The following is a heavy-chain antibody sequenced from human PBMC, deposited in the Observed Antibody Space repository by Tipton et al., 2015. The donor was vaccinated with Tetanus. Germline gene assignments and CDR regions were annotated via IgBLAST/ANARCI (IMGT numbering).Heavy chain of an antibody. CDR2: IIAGGGTT. D-gene: IGHD4-17*01. J-gene: IGHJ4*02. CDR1: GFTFSTFV. Sequence: SLRLSCAASGFTFSTFVMAWVRQAPGKGLEWVSTIIAGGGTTHYADSVKGRFTISRDNSKNALYLQMNSLRAEDTAVYYCAKLGAVTTPAYWGQGTLVTASS. CDR3: AKLGAVTTPAY. V-gene: IGHV3-23*01.